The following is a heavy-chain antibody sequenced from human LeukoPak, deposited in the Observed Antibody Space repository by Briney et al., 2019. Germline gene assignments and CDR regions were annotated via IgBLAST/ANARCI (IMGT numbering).Heavy chain of an antibody. CDR2: IKQDGSEK. D-gene: IGHD3-22*01. CDR1: GFTFSSYW. J-gene: IGHJ4*02. V-gene: IGHV3-7*01. Sequence: PGGSLRLSCAASGFTFSSYWMSWVRQAPGKGLEWVANIKQDGSEKYYVDSVKGRFTISRDNAKNSLYLQMNGLRAEDTAVYYCARDYYDSSGYSLFDYWGQGTLVTVSS. CDR3: ARDYYDSSGYSLFDY.